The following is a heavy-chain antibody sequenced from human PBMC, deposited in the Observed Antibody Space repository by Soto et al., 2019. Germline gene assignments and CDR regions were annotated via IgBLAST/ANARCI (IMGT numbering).Heavy chain of an antibody. CDR3: ARGPRNWGFDY. V-gene: IGHV1-8*01. D-gene: IGHD7-27*01. CDR2: MNPNNEKT. J-gene: IGHJ4*02. Sequence: QVQLVQSGAEVKKPGASVKVSCKASEYIFTNYDFNWVRQAPGQGFEWMGWMNPNNEKTGYAQKFQGRVTMTRDPSISTAYMELSSLRSEDTAVYYCARGPRNWGFDYWGQGTLVIVSS. CDR1: EYIFTNYD.